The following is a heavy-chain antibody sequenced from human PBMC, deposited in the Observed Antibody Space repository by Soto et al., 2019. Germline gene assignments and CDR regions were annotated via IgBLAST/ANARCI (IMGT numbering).Heavy chain of an antibody. Sequence: SETLSLTCTVSGGSISSYYWSWIRQPPGKGLEWIGYIYYSGSTNYNPSLKSRVTISVDTSKNRFSLKLSSVTAADTAVYYCAIHKYCSGGSCNAVGYYYGLDVWGQGTTVTVSS. CDR3: AIHKYCSGGSCNAVGYYYGLDV. CDR2: IYYSGST. CDR1: GGSISSYY. D-gene: IGHD2-15*01. J-gene: IGHJ6*02. V-gene: IGHV4-59*08.